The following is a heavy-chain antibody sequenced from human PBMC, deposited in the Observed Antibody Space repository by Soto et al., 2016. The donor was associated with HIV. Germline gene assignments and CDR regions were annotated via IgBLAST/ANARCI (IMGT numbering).Heavy chain of an antibody. V-gene: IGHV4-4*02. CDR1: GGSISRSNW. CDR2: IYHSGTT. Sequence: QVQLQESGPGLVKPSETLSLTCAVSGGSISRSNWWNWVRQPPGKGLEWIGEIYHSGTTNYNPSLKSRVTISVDKSKNQFSLKVNSVTAADTAIYYCAIVGGSGSWWFDPWGQGSPGHRLL. CDR3: AIVGGSGSWWFDP. D-gene: IGHD3-10*01. J-gene: IGHJ5*02.